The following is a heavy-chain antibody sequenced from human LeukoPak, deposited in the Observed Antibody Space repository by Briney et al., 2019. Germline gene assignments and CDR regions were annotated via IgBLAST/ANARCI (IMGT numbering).Heavy chain of an antibody. J-gene: IGHJ4*02. Sequence: SETLSLTCAVYVGSFSGYYWSWIRQPPGKGLEWIGEINHSGSTNYNPSLKSRVTISVDTSKNQFSLKLSSVTAADTAVYYCARGLSGYSGYSFDYWGQGTLVTVSS. V-gene: IGHV4-34*01. CDR2: INHSGST. CDR1: VGSFSGYY. CDR3: ARGLSGYSGYSFDY. D-gene: IGHD5-12*01.